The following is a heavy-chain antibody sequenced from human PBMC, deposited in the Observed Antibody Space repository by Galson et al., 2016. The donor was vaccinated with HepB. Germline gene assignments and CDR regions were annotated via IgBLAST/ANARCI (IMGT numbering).Heavy chain of an antibody. CDR1: GFTFTNHA. CDR2: ISGRGDNI. V-gene: IGHV3-23*01. CDR3: AKGRNYYDNSGYYAD. D-gene: IGHD3-22*01. J-gene: IGHJ4*02. Sequence: SLRLSCAAPGFTFTNHAMSWVRQAPGKGLEWVSTISGRGDNIHYADSVKGRFTISRDNSKNTLFLQMNSLRAEDTAVYYCAKGRNYYDNSGYYADWGQGTLVTVSS.